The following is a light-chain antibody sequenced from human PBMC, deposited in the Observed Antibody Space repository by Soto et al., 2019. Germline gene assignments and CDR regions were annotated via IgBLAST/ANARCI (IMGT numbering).Light chain of an antibody. V-gene: IGKV3-15*01. CDR3: QQYHNAGST. J-gene: IGKJ1*01. CDR1: QSVSNN. Sequence: IVMTQSPATLSVFTGGRASLSCRASQSVSNNLAWYQKKPGQAPRLLLYGASTRAAGISVRFSGSGSGTEFTLIISSLQSDDSAVYYCQQYHNAGSTFGQGTKVEI. CDR2: GAS.